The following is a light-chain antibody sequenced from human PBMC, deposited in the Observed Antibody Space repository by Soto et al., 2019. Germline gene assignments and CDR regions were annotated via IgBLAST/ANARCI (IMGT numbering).Light chain of an antibody. CDR2: NNN. Sequence: QAVVTQPPSASGTPGQRVTISCSGGSSNIGTNAVNWYQQLPGTAPKLLIYNNNQRPSGVPDRFSGSKSGTSXSLAISGLQSEDEADYYCAAWDDSLNGYVFGTGTKVTVL. CDR3: AAWDDSLNGYV. J-gene: IGLJ1*01. CDR1: SSNIGTNA. V-gene: IGLV1-44*01.